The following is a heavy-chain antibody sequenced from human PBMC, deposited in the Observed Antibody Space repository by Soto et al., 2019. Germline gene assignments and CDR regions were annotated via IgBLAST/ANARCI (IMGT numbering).Heavy chain of an antibody. CDR3: AKGGFWVHYGMDV. D-gene: IGHD2-15*01. V-gene: IGHV3-23*01. CDR2: ISRSGDMT. CDR1: GSTFSAFC. Sequence: EVQLLESGGALAQPGGSLRLSCAASGSTFSAFCMNWVRQAPGKGLEWVSAISRSGDMTYYADSVKGRFTISRDNSKNTGYLEMNSLTCDDTAVYYCAKGGFWVHYGMDVWGQGTTVIVSS. J-gene: IGHJ6*02.